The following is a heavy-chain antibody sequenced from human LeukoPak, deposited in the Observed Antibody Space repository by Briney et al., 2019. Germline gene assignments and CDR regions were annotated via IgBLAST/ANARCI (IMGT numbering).Heavy chain of an antibody. V-gene: IGHV3-74*01. CDR1: GFPFSSYW. CDR3: ANYPGEDYFDY. Sequence: GGSLRLSCAASGFPFSSYWMHWVRQAPGKGLVWVSRIKSDGSSTTYADSVRGRFTISRDNSKNTLYLQMNSLRAEDTAVYYCANYPGEDYFDYWGQGTLVTVSS. CDR2: IKSDGSST. D-gene: IGHD1-7*01. J-gene: IGHJ4*02.